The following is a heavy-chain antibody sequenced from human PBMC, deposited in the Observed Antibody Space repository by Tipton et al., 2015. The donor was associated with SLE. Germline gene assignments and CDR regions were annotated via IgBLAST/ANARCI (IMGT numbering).Heavy chain of an antibody. CDR3: AKSGDSSSVRADY. J-gene: IGHJ4*02. CDR1: GFSVSSNY. V-gene: IGHV3-53*01. CDR2: IYSAGDT. D-gene: IGHD3-22*01. Sequence: SLRLPCAASGFSVSSNYMSWVRQATGKGLEWVSVIYSAGDTYYADSVKGRFTISRDNSKNTLYLQMNSLRAEDTAVYYCAKSGDSSSVRADYWGQGTLVTVSS.